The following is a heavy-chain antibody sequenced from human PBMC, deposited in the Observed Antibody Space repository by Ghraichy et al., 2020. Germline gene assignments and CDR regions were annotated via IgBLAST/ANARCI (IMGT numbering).Heavy chain of an antibody. V-gene: IGHV4-39*07. Sequence: SETLSLTCTVSGGSISSSSYYWGWIRQPPGKGLEWIGSIYYSGSTYYNPSLKSRVTISVDTSKNQFSLKLSSVTAADTAVYYCARGGGYSSRFSPPYRYYMDVWGKGTTVTVSS. CDR3: ARGGGYSSRFSPPYRYYMDV. CDR2: IYYSGST. CDR1: GGSISSSSYY. J-gene: IGHJ6*03. D-gene: IGHD6-13*01.